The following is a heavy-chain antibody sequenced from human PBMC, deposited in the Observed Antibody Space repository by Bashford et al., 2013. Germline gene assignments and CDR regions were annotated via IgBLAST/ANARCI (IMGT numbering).Heavy chain of an antibody. V-gene: IGHV3-23*01. Sequence: GLEWVSTITGSGDSTYYADSVKGRFTISNDKSKNTVYLQMNSLRGEDTAVYYCGKDYSSSVWGQGTTVTVSS. CDR3: GKDYSSSV. D-gene: IGHD6-6*01. CDR2: ITGSGDST. J-gene: IGHJ6*02.